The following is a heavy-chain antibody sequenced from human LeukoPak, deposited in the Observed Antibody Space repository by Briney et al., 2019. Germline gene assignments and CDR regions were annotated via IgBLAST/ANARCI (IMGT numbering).Heavy chain of an antibody. Sequence: GGSLRLSCAASGFTFSDYYMSWIRQAPGKGLEWVSYITSDRRTIYYAASVKGRFTISRDNAKNSLHLQMNSLRDEDTAVYYCARSVEGSFDYWGQGILVTVSS. CDR2: ITSDRRTI. D-gene: IGHD6-19*01. CDR3: ARSVEGSFDY. CDR1: GFTFSDYY. V-gene: IGHV3-11*04. J-gene: IGHJ4*02.